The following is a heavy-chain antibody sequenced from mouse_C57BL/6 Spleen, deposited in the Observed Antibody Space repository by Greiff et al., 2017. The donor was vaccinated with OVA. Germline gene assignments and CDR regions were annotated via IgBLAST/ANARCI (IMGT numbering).Heavy chain of an antibody. J-gene: IGHJ2*01. V-gene: IGHV3-6*01. CDR2: ISYDGSN. CDR3: ARRSTGHYFDY. CDR1: GYSITSGYY. D-gene: IGHD4-1*02. Sequence: VQLKESGPGLVKPSQSLSLTCSVTGYSITSGYYWNWIRQFPGNKLEWMGYISYDGSNNYNPSLKNRISITRDTSKNQFFLKLNSVTTEDKAAYYCARRSTGHYFDYWGQGTTLTVSS.